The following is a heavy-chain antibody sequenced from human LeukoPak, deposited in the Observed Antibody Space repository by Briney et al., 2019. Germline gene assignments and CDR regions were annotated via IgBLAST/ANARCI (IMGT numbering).Heavy chain of an antibody. V-gene: IGHV3-11*05. CDR3: ARVEQQLFDY. CDR1: GFTFSTYW. CDR2: ITSSSYT. J-gene: IGHJ4*02. D-gene: IGHD6-13*01. Sequence: PGGSLRLSCAASGFTFSTYWMHWVRQAPGKGLEWVSYITSSSYTKYADSVKGRFTISRDNAKNSLYLQMNSLRAEDTAVYYCARVEQQLFDYWGQGTLVTVSS.